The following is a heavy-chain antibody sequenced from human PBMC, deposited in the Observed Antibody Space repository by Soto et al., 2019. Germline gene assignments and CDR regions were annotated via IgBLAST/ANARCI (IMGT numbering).Heavy chain of an antibody. CDR3: ARARLSPTFYNWGSVECTFDS. J-gene: IGHJ4*02. V-gene: IGHV3-7*01. CDR1: GFTFSSYW. Sequence: EVQLVESGGGLVQPGGSLRLSCAASGFTFSSYWMSWVRQAPGKGLEWVANIKQDGSEKYYVDSVKGRFTISRDKAKNSCYLQRNSLRPAHRVFYYCARARLSPTFYNWGSVECTFDSWGQGTLVPVSS. CDR2: IKQDGSEK. D-gene: IGHD1-1*01.